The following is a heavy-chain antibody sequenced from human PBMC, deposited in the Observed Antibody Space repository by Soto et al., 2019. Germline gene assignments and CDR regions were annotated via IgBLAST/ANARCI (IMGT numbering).Heavy chain of an antibody. Sequence: QVHLVQSGAEVKKPGASVKVSCQGSGYAFTTYGITWVRQAPGQGHEWMGWISAHNGNTNYAQKLQGRVTVTRDTSTSTAYMELRSLRYDDTAVHYCARGRYGDYWGQGALVTVSS. D-gene: IGHD1-1*01. J-gene: IGHJ4*02. CDR3: ARGRYGDY. CDR2: ISAHNGNT. CDR1: GYAFTTYG. V-gene: IGHV1-18*01.